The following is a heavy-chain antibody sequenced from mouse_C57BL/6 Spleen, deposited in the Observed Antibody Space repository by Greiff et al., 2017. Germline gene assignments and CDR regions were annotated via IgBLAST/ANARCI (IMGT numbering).Heavy chain of an antibody. CDR1: GFNIKDYY. CDR3: ARSGDILRFAY. CDR2: IDPEDGDT. Sequence: VQLQQSGAELVKPGASVKLSCTASGFNIKDYYMHWVKQRTEQGLEWIGRIDPEDGDTKYAPKSQGKATIKADTDSNTAYLQHSSLTSEDTAVYYCARSGDILRFAYWGQGTLVTVSA. V-gene: IGHV14-2*01. J-gene: IGHJ3*01. D-gene: IGHD1-1*01.